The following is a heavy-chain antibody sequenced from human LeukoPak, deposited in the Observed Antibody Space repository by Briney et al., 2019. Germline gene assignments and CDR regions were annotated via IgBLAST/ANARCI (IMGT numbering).Heavy chain of an antibody. CDR2: INPNSGGT. V-gene: IGHV1-2*06. D-gene: IGHD1-14*01. CDR1: GYTFTGYY. CDR3: ARDNPRTPNKHFQH. Sequence: ASVKVSCTASGYTFTGYYMHWVRQAPGQGLEWMGRINPNSGGTNYAQKFQGRVTMTRDTSISTAYMELSRLRSDDTAVYYCARDNPRTPNKHFQHWGQGTLVTVSS. J-gene: IGHJ1*01.